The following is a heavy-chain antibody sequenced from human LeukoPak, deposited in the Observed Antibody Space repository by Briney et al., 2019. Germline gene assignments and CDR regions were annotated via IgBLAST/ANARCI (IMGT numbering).Heavy chain of an antibody. CDR3: ARDTILRAFDI. Sequence: GGPLRLSCAASGFTFSSYEMNWVRQAPGEGLEWVSYISSSGSTIYYADSVKGRFTISRDNAKNSLYLQMNSLRAEDTAVYYCARDTILRAFDIWGQGTMVTVSS. CDR2: ISSSGSTI. CDR1: GFTFSSYE. D-gene: IGHD2/OR15-2a*01. V-gene: IGHV3-48*03. J-gene: IGHJ3*02.